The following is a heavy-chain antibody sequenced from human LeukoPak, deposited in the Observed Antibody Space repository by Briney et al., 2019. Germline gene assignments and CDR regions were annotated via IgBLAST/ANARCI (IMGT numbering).Heavy chain of an antibody. Sequence: GASVKVSCKASGGTFSSYAISWVRQAPGQGLEWMGGIIPIFGTANYAQKFQGRVTITADESTSTAYMELSSLRSEDTAVYYCARDLRGLRLDWGQGTLVTVSS. CDR3: ARDLRGLRLD. V-gene: IGHV1-69*01. J-gene: IGHJ4*02. CDR2: IIPIFGTA. CDR1: GGTFSSYA. D-gene: IGHD3-16*01.